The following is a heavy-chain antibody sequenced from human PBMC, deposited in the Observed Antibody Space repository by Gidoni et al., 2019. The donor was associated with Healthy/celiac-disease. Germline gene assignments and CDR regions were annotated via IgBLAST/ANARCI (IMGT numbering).Heavy chain of an antibody. CDR1: GFTFSSYA. J-gene: IGHJ4*02. D-gene: IGHD6-19*01. Sequence: EVQLLESGGGLVQPGGSLRLSCAAPGFTFSSYAMGWVRQAPGKGLECVSAINGSGGSTYYADSVKGRFTISRDNSKNTLYLQMNSLRAEDTAVYYCARISGWYCSGDCGYWGQGTLVTVSS. CDR3: ARISGWYCSGDCGY. CDR2: INGSGGST. V-gene: IGHV3-23*01.